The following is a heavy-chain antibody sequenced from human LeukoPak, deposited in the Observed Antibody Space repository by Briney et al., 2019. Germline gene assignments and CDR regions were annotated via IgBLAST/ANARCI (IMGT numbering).Heavy chain of an antibody. CDR1: GLTVSTNC. D-gene: IGHD5-18*01. J-gene: IGHJ3*02. CDR3: PSHSWIQFWVIYAFDM. CDR2: IKSKPDGGTT. Sequence: GRSLSLSCAAPGLTVSTNCMTWVRQAPGKGLEWVGRIKSKPDGGTTDYAAPVKGRFTISRDDSKNTLYLQMNSLKTVDTAVYYCPSHSWIQFWVIYAFDMWGQGTMVTVSS. V-gene: IGHV3-15*01.